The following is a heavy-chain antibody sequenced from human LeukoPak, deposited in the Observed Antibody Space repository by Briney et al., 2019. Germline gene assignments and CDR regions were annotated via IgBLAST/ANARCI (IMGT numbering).Heavy chain of an antibody. CDR2: INPNSGGT. Sequence: ASVKVSCKASGYTFTGYYMHWVRQAPGQGLEWMGWINPNSGGTNYAQKFQGRVTMTRDTSISTAYMELSRLRSDDTAVYYCARFRAVIDYVIDYWGQGTLVTVSS. J-gene: IGHJ4*02. CDR1: GYTFTGYY. V-gene: IGHV1-2*02. D-gene: IGHD3-10*01. CDR3: ARFRAVIDYVIDY.